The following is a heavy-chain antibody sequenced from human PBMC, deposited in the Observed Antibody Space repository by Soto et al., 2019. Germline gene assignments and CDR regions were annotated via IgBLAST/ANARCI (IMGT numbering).Heavy chain of an antibody. D-gene: IGHD6-13*01. CDR2: IYYSGNT. CDR3: ARGIATTEMDV. J-gene: IGHJ6*02. Sequence: PSETLSLTCTVSGGSISSDYWSWIRQPPGKGLEWIGYIYYSGNTNYSPSLKSRVTISVDTSKNQFSLKLSSVTAADTAVYYCARGIATTEMDVWGQGTTVTVSS. CDR1: GGSISSDY. V-gene: IGHV4-59*01.